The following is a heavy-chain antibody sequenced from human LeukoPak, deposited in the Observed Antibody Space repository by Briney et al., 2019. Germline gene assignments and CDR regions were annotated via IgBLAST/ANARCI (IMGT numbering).Heavy chain of an antibody. Sequence: PGGSLRLSCAASGFTFSRYWMSWVRQAPGPGLEWVANIKHDGSGSYHVDTVKGRFTVSRDNARNLLYLEMNSLRAEDTAGYYCARGYQLLYSGLAYYFDYWGQGTLVTVSS. J-gene: IGHJ4*02. D-gene: IGHD2-2*02. CDR3: ARGYQLLYSGLAYYFDY. CDR2: IKHDGSGS. V-gene: IGHV3-7*04. CDR1: GFTFSRYW.